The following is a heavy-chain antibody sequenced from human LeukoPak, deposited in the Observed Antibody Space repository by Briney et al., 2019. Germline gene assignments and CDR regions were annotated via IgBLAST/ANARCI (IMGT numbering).Heavy chain of an antibody. J-gene: IGHJ4*02. CDR3: TTEGIPY. Sequence: GGSLRLSSAASGFTFTSHWMHWVRQTPGKGLVWVSGIKNYGNDTAYADSVKGRFTISRDNAKNTLYLQMDSLRAEDTAVYYCTTEGIPYWGQGTLVTVSS. CDR1: GFTFTSHW. CDR2: IKNYGNDT. V-gene: IGHV3-74*01. D-gene: IGHD6-13*01.